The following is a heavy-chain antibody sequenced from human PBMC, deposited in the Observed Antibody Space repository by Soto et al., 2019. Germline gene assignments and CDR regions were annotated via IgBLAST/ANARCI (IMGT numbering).Heavy chain of an antibody. D-gene: IGHD3-10*01. J-gene: IGHJ3*02. CDR2: IYYSGST. V-gene: IGHV4-59*01. CDR3: ARCVTRPGVDAFDI. CDR1: GGSISSYY. Sequence: QVQLQESGPGLVKPSETLSLTCTVSGGSISSYYWSWIRQPPGKGLEWIGYIYYSGSTNYNPSLKSRITISVDTSKNQFSLKLSSVTAADTAVYYCARCVTRPGVDAFDIWGQGTMVTVSS.